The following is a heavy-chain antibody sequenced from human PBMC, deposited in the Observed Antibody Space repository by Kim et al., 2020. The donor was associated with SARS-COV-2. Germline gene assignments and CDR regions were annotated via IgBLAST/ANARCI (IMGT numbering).Heavy chain of an antibody. CDR1: GYTFTTYG. Sequence: ASVKVSCKASGYTFTTYGVHWVRQAPGQRLEWMGWINVGNGNTKYSEKFQGRVTITRDTSASTAYMELSSLRSEDTAVYYCARDQGVGDYWGQGALVTVSS. J-gene: IGHJ4*02. V-gene: IGHV1-3*01. CDR3: ARDQGVGDY. D-gene: IGHD1-26*01. CDR2: INVGNGNT.